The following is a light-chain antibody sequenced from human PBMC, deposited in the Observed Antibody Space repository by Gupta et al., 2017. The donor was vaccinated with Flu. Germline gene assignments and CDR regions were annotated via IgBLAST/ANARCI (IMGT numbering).Light chain of an antibody. V-gene: IGKV1-39*01. Sequence: GDIVSISSLVIDRVGKYLDWYQHKRGKAPQLLIYGASSVNSGVPSRFSGSGSGTDFTLTIRGLQPEDFATYYCLHGYITPPTFGQGTEVEIK. J-gene: IGKJ1*01. CDR1: DRVGKY. CDR2: GAS. CDR3: LHGYITPPT.